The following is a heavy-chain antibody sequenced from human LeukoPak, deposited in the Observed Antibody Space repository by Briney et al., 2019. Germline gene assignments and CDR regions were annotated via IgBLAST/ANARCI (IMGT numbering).Heavy chain of an antibody. D-gene: IGHD2-2*01. CDR3: AREVVVPAALTYYYYYYMDV. Sequence: PGGSLRLSCAASGFTFSSYTMNWVRQAPGKGLEWVSSISSSSSYIYYADSVKGRFTISRDSAKKSLYLQVNSLRAEDTAVYYCAREVVVPAALTYYYYYYMDVWGKGTTVTVSS. CDR1: GFTFSSYT. J-gene: IGHJ6*03. V-gene: IGHV3-21*01. CDR2: ISSSSSYI.